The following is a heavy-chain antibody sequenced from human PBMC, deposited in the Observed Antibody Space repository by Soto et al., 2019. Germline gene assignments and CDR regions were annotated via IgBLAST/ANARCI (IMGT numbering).Heavy chain of an antibody. J-gene: IGHJ3*02. Sequence: QVQLVESGGGVVQPGRSLRLSCAASGFIFSSYGMHWVRQAPGKGLEWVAVIWYDGTNKYYADSVKGRFTISRDNSKNTLYLQMNSLRAEDTAVYYCSRESPTLLAAFDIWGQGTMVTVSS. CDR3: SRESPTLLAAFDI. CDR2: IWYDGTNK. CDR1: GFIFSSYG. V-gene: IGHV3-33*01. D-gene: IGHD3-10*01.